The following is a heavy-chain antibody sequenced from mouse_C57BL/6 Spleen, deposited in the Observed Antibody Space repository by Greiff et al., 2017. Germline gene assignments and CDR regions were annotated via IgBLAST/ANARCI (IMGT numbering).Heavy chain of an antibody. CDR3: ARRYYDYLYYFDY. J-gene: IGHJ2*01. CDR2: IYPGDGDI. D-gene: IGHD2-4*01. Sequence: VQLQQSGAELVKPGASVKISCKASGYAFSSYWMNWVKQRPGKGLEWIGQIYPGDGDINYNGNFKGKATLTADKSSSTAYMQLSSLTSEDSAVYFCARRYYDYLYYFDYWGQGTTLTVSS. CDR1: GYAFSSYW. V-gene: IGHV1-80*01.